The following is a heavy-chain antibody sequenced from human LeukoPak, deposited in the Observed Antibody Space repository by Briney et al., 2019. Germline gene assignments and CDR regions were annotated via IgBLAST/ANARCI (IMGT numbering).Heavy chain of an antibody. CDR1: GGTFSSYA. D-gene: IGHD3-10*01. V-gene: IGHV1-69*05. CDR3: ARGNLEWFGELLFPHDPPRNWFDP. J-gene: IGHJ5*02. Sequence: SVKVSCKASGGTFSSYAISWVRQAPGQGLEWMGGIIPIFGTANYAQKFQGRVTMTRNTSISTAYMELSSLRSEDTAVYYCARGNLEWFGELLFPHDPPRNWFDPWGQGTLVTVSS. CDR2: IIPIFGTA.